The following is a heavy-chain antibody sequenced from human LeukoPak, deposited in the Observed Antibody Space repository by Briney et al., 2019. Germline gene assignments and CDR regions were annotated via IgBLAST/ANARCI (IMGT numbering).Heavy chain of an antibody. J-gene: IGHJ4*02. CDR1: GYTLTGYY. D-gene: IGHD6-13*01. V-gene: IGHV1-2*02. CDR2: INPNSGGT. CDR3: ASPRAAGTWYFDY. Sequence: ASVKVSCKASGYTLTGYYMHWVRQAPGQGPEWMGWINPNSGGTNYAQKFQGRVTMTRDTSISTAYMELSRLRSDDTAVYYCASPRAAGTWYFDYWGQGTLVTVSS.